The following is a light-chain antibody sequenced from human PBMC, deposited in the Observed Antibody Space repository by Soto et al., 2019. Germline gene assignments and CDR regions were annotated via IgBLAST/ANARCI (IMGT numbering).Light chain of an antibody. Sequence: QSVLTQPRSVSGSPGQSVTISCTGPSSDVGGLHSVSWYQQRPGTAPKLMIFDVTKRPSGVPDRFSGSKSDNTASLTISGLRPEDEADSFCCSYAGRHVFVFGTGTKVTVL. CDR3: CSYAGRHVFV. CDR2: DVT. V-gene: IGLV2-11*01. CDR1: SSDVGGLHS. J-gene: IGLJ1*01.